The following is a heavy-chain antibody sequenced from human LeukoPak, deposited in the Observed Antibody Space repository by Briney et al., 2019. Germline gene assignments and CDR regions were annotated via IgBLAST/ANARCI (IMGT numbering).Heavy chain of an antibody. J-gene: IGHJ4*02. V-gene: IGHV3-9*01. Sequence: PGRSLRLSCAASGFTFDDYAMHWVRQTPGKGLEWVSGISWNSGSIDYADSVKGRFTISRDNAKNSLYLQMNSLRTEDTALYYCVKDISPHIVVARYFDYWGQGTLVTVSS. D-gene: IGHD6-19*01. CDR1: GFTFDDYA. CDR3: VKDISPHIVVARYFDY. CDR2: ISWNSGSI.